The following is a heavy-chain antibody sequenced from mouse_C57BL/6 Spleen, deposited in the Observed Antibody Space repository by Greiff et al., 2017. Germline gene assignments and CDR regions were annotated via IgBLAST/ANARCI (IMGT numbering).Heavy chain of an antibody. V-gene: IGHV1-61*01. J-gene: IGHJ4*01. D-gene: IGHD1-1*01. Sequence: QVQLQQSGAELVRPGSSVKLSCKASGYTFTSYWMDWVKQRPGQGLEWIGNIYPSDSETHYNQKFKDKATLTADKSSSTAYMQLSSLTSEDSAVYCGARKSSFYAMDYWGQGTSVTVSS. CDR1: GYTFTSYW. CDR2: IYPSDSET. CDR3: ARKSSFYAMDY.